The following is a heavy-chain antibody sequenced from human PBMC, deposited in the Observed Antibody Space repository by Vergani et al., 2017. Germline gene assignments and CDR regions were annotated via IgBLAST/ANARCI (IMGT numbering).Heavy chain of an antibody. J-gene: IGHJ4*02. CDR2: IYYSGST. CDR3: ARSIRGIAAGGYFDY. CDR1: GGSISSGGYY. D-gene: IGHD6-25*01. V-gene: IGHV4-39*01. Sequence: QVQLQESGPGLVKPSQTLSLTCTVSGGSISSGGYYWSWIRQPPGKGLEWIGSIYYSGSTYYNPSLKSRVTISVDTSKNQFSLKLSSVTAADTAVYYCARSIRGIAAGGYFDYWGQGTLVTVSS.